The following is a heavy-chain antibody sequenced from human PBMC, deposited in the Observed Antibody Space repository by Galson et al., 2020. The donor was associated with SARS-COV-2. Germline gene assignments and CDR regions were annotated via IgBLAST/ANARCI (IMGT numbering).Heavy chain of an antibody. D-gene: IGHD3-22*01. V-gene: IGHV1-24*01. CDR1: GHTLTELS. CDR3: ATWGVVVITYAFDI. CDR2: FDPQDGET. Sequence: ASVKVSCKLSGHTLTELSMHWVRQAPGEGLEWLGSFDPQDGETIYAQKFQGRVTMTEDTSTETAYLELSSLRSDDTAVYYCATWGVVVITYAFDIWGQGTMVTVSS. J-gene: IGHJ3*02.